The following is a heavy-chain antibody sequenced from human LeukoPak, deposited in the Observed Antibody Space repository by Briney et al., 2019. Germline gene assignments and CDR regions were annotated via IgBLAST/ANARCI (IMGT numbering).Heavy chain of an antibody. CDR1: GFTFSNAW. CDR2: IKSKTDGGTT. J-gene: IGHJ6*03. V-gene: IGHV3-15*01. CDR3: TTDPNPGRQGYYYYYYYMDV. Sequence: GGSLRLSCAASGFTFSNAWMSWVRQAPGKGLEWVGRIKSKTDGGTTDYAAPVKGRFTISRDDSKNTLYLQMNSLKTEDTAVYYCTTDPNPGRQGYYYYYYYMDVWGKGTTVTVSS. D-gene: IGHD1-14*01.